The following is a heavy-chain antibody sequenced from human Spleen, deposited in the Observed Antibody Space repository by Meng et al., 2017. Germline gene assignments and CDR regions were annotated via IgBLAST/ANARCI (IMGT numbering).Heavy chain of an antibody. D-gene: IGHD6-6*01. Sequence: GESLKISCAASGFTVSHNYMSWVRQAPGKGLEWVSVIYSGGNTYYADSVKGRFTISRDNSKNTAYLQMNSLKTEDTAVYYCTRLPRGAARQDRSYYYYGMDVWGQGTTVTVSS. CDR2: IYSGGNT. J-gene: IGHJ6*02. V-gene: IGHV3-53*01. CDR1: GFTVSHNY. CDR3: TRLPRGAARQDRSYYYYGMDV.